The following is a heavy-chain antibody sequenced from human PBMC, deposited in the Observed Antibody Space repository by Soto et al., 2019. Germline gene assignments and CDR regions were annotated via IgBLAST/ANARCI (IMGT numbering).Heavy chain of an antibody. CDR3: ARRWGTYFDD. J-gene: IGHJ4*02. Sequence: PSETLSLTCTVSGGSISSYYWSWIRQPPGKGLEWIGYIYYSGSTNYNPSLKSRVTISVDTSKNQFSLKLSSVTAADTAVYYCARRWGTYFDDWGQGTLVTVSS. CDR2: IYYSGST. D-gene: IGHD7-27*01. CDR1: GGSISSYY. V-gene: IGHV4-59*01.